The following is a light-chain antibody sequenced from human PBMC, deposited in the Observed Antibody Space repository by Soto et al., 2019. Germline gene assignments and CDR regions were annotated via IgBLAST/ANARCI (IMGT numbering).Light chain of an antibody. J-gene: IGKJ5*01. CDR2: KAS. Sequence: DIQMTQSPSTLSASVGDRVTITCRASQSISSWLAWYQQKPGKAPKLLIYKASSLESGVPSRFSGTGSGTEFTLTISSLQPEDFATYFCQQGYSLPITFGQGTRLDIK. V-gene: IGKV1-5*03. CDR1: QSISSW. CDR3: QQGYSLPIT.